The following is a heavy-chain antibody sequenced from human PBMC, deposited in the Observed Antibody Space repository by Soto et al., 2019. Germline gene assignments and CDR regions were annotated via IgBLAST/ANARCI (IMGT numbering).Heavy chain of an antibody. Sequence: GGSLRLSWAASGFTFSTFTLAWVRQAPGKGLEWVSSISSSNTYIYYADSVKGRFTISRDNAKNSVFLQMNSLRAEDTAVYYCARETYCSTTNCYYDYWGQGTLVTVSS. D-gene: IGHD2-2*01. V-gene: IGHV3-21*01. J-gene: IGHJ4*02. CDR3: ARETYCSTTNCYYDY. CDR1: GFTFSTFT. CDR2: ISSSNTYI.